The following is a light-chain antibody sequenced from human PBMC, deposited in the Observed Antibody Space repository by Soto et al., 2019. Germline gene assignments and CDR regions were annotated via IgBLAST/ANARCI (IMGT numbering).Light chain of an antibody. CDR1: SRDIGAYIY. CDR3: TSYSTANTLA. CDR2: DVN. J-gene: IGLJ2*01. V-gene: IGLV2-14*01. Sequence: QSVLTQPASVSGSPGQSITISCTGTSRDIGAYIYVSWFQQYPGRAPKCMIYDVNNRPSGVSNRFSGSKSGNTASLTISGLKAEDEAVYFCTSYSTANTLALGGGTKLTVL.